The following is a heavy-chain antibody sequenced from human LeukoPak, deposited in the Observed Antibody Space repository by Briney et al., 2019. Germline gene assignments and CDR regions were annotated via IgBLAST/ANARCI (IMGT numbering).Heavy chain of an antibody. D-gene: IGHD5-24*01. Sequence: GGSLRLSCAASGFTFSSYWMSWVRQAPGKGLEWVANIKQDGSEKYYVDSVKGRFTISRDNAKNSLYLQMNSLRAEDTAVYYCARDGRFISGATRLFDYWGQGTLVTVSS. V-gene: IGHV3-7*01. CDR1: GFTFSSYW. CDR2: IKQDGSEK. J-gene: IGHJ4*02. CDR3: ARDGRFISGATRLFDY.